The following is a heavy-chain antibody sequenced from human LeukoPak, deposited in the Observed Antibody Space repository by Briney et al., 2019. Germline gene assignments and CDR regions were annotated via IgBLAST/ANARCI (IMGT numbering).Heavy chain of an antibody. J-gene: IGHJ3*01. Sequence: LPYPAGISSNGDNTDFADSAKGRFTISRDNSKSTLFLQMNSLRAEDPAVYFSTRDSALPGVAFDPWGQGTVVTVSS. CDR2: ISSNGDNT. CDR3: TRDSALPGVAFDP. V-gene: IGHV3-64D*06. D-gene: IGHD2-15*01.